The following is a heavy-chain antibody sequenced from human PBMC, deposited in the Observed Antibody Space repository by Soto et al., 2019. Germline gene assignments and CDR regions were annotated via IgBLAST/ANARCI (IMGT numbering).Heavy chain of an antibody. CDR1: GFNFAEYA. V-gene: IGHV3-9*01. CDR3: ARGMATITPYYYYGMDV. Sequence: PGGSLRLSCAASGFNFAEYAMHWVRQIPGKGLEWVSGISWDGGRIGYADSVKGRFTISRDNAKKSLFLQMNSLRPEDTALYYCARGMATITPYYYYGMDVWGQGTTVTVSS. J-gene: IGHJ6*02. CDR2: ISWDGGRI. D-gene: IGHD5-12*01.